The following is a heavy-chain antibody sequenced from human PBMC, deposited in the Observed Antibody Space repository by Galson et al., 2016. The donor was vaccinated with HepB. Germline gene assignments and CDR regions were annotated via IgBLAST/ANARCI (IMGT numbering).Heavy chain of an antibody. V-gene: IGHV3-48*03. J-gene: IGHJ4*02. CDR1: GFTLRSYE. CDR3: VRERRINNLRLTFFDF. D-gene: IGHD3-16*01. Sequence: SLRLSCAASGFTLRSYEMNWVRQAPGKGLEWVSYITSGGDTTNHADAVKGRFTISRDNANNALYLQMNSLRAEDTAVYYCVRERRINNLRLTFFDFWGPGTLVAVSS. CDR2: ITSGGDTT.